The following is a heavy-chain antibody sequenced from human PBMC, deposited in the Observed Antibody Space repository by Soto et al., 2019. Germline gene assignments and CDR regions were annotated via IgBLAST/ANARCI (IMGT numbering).Heavy chain of an antibody. CDR2: INRDGDNT. D-gene: IGHD1-1*01. V-gene: IGHV3-43*01. J-gene: IGHJ4*02. CDR3: VQVLTQSSWNDGLDS. CDR1: GFTFEEYS. Sequence: EVQLVESGGAVVQPGGSLRLSCAASGFTFEEYSMNWVRQTPGRGLEWVSLINRDGDNTYYADSVKGRFTISRHNSKISLYLHTHSLRTEDTSCYYWVQVLTQSSWNDGLDSLGQGTLVTVSS.